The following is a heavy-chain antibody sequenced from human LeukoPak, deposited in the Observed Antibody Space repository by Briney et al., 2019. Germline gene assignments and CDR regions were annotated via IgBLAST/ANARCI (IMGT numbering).Heavy chain of an antibody. J-gene: IGHJ4*02. V-gene: IGHV3-23*01. CDR3: AKVLWFGESTFLDY. D-gene: IGHD3-10*01. Sequence: AGSLTLSCAASGFTFSSYVMSWVRQPPGQGLEWVSAISGSGGSTYYADSVKGRFTISRDNSKNTLYLQMNSLRAEDTAVYYCAKVLWFGESTFLDYWGQGTLVTVSS. CDR1: GFTFSSYV. CDR2: ISGSGGST.